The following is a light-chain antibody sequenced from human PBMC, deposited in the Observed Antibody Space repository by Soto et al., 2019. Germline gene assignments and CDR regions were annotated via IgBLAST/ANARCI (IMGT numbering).Light chain of an antibody. CDR2: EVS. Sequence: QSALTQPPSASGSPGQSVTISCTGTSSDIGGYNYVSWYQQHAGRAPKLMVYEVSKRPSGVPDRFSGSKAGNTASLTVSGLQSEEEADYYCSSYSGSNNLGVFGGGTKLTVL. V-gene: IGLV2-8*01. J-gene: IGLJ2*01. CDR3: SSYSGSNNLGV. CDR1: SSDIGGYNY.